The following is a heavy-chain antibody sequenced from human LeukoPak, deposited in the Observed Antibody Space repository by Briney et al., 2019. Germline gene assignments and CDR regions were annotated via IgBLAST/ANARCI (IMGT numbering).Heavy chain of an antibody. CDR2: INPNSGGT. J-gene: IGHJ4*02. Sequence: EASVKVSCKASGYAFTGYYMHWVRQAPGQGLEWMGWINPNSGGTNYAQKFQGRVTMTRDTSISTAYMELSRLRSDDTAVYYCAREVDTAMVDYWGQGTLVTVSS. D-gene: IGHD5-18*01. CDR1: GYAFTGYY. CDR3: AREVDTAMVDY. V-gene: IGHV1-2*02.